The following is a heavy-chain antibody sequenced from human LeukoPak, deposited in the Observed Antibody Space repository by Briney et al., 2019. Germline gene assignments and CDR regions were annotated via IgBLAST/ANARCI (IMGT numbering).Heavy chain of an antibody. CDR1: GYTFTDYY. CDR2: IIPILGIA. Sequence: SVKVSCKASGYTFTDYYMHWVRQAPGQGLEWRGRIIPILGIANYAQKFQGRVTITADKSTSTAYMELSSLRSEDTAVYYCARYYYYDSSGYLFDYWGQGTLVTVSS. CDR3: ARYYYYDSSGYLFDY. J-gene: IGHJ4*02. D-gene: IGHD3-22*01. V-gene: IGHV1-69*02.